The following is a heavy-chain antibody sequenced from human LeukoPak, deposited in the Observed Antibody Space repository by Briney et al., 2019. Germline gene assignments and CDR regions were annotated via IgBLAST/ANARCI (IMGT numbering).Heavy chain of an antibody. CDR3: ARHNDYASLMDV. Sequence: PSETLSLTCTVFGVSVTTSGYYGAWIRQPPGRGLEWIGSISYSGITYYKPSLRRRVTISGDTAKNQFSLKLSSVTAADTAVYYCARHNDYASLMDVWGQGTTVTVSS. D-gene: IGHD2-2*01. V-gene: IGHV4-39*01. J-gene: IGHJ6*02. CDR1: GVSVTTSGYY. CDR2: ISYSGIT.